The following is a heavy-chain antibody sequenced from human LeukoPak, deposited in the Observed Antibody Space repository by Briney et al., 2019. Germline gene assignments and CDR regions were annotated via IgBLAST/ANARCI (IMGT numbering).Heavy chain of an antibody. Sequence: ASVKVSCKASGYTFTGFYMHWVRQAPGQGLEWMGRINPNSGGTNYAQKFQGRVTTTRDTSISTAYMELSRLRSDDTAVYYCARDVGSGYSYGFDYWGQGTLVTVSS. V-gene: IGHV1-2*06. D-gene: IGHD5-18*01. CDR2: INPNSGGT. CDR1: GYTFTGFY. CDR3: ARDVGSGYSYGFDY. J-gene: IGHJ4*02.